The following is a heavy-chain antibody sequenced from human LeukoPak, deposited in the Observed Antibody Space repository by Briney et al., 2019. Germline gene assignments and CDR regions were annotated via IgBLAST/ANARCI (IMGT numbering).Heavy chain of an antibody. J-gene: IGHJ4*02. CDR2: IVGGGGST. V-gene: IGHV3-23*01. Sequence: PGGSLRLSCAASGFTFSTYALSWVRQAPGKGLEWVSAIVGGGGSTYYADSVKGRFTVSRDNSKNTLYLQMNSLRAEDTALYYCARVMVTLYYFDYWGQGTLVTVSS. D-gene: IGHD2-8*01. CDR1: GFTFSTYA. CDR3: ARVMVTLYYFDY.